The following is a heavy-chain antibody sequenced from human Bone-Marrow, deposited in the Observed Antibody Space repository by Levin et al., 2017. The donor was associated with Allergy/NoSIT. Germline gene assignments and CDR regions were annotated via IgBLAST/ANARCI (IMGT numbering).Heavy chain of an antibody. D-gene: IGHD1/OR15-1a*01. CDR1: GFDFHIYV. J-gene: IGHJ6*02. V-gene: IGHV3-21*01. CDR2: ITTGSNYK. CDR3: ARSHPLTGTTHFSYQDGMDV. Sequence: KPGESLKISCEASGFDFHIYVMNWVRQAPGKGLEWLSSITTGSNYKYYIDSVRGRFVISRDNGKNSLYLQMNSLRAEDTAVYYCARSHPLTGTTHFSYQDGMDVWGQGTTVTVSS.